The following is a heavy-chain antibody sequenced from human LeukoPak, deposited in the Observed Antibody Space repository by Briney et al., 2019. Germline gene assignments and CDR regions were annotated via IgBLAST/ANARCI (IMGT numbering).Heavy chain of an antibody. Sequence: DSVKVSCKASGYTFSGTGQYLYWLRQAPGQGLECVGWIYPNNGATAYAQQFQGRVAMTRDTSINTAYMELSRLRPDDTAVYYCARDGPAQMVDFDYWGQGALVTVSS. CDR1: GYTFSGTGQY. V-gene: IGHV1-2*02. CDR2: IYPNNGAT. CDR3: ARDGPAQMVDFDY. J-gene: IGHJ4*02. D-gene: IGHD3-10*01.